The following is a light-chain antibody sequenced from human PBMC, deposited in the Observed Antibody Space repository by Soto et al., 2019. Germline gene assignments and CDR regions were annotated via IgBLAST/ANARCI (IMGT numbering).Light chain of an antibody. V-gene: IGKV1-9*01. CDR1: QGINKF. CDR2: GAS. CDR3: QQYNNWPLIT. Sequence: IQLTQSPSSLSASVGDRVTITCRASQGINKFLAWYQQRPGKAPQLLVYGASTLQSGVPSRFSGSGSGTEFTLTISSLQSEDFAVYYCQQYNNWPLITFGGGTKVEIK. J-gene: IGKJ4*01.